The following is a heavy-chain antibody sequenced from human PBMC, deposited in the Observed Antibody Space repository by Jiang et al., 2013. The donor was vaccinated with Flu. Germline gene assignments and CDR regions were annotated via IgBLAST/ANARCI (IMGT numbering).Heavy chain of an antibody. D-gene: IGHD6-13*01. V-gene: IGHV4-34*01. Sequence: LLKPSETLSLTCVVYGASFSGYYWTWIRQPPGKGLEWIGEINHSGSTNYNPSLKSRVTISVDTSKNQFSLNLTSVTAADTAVYYCARGGPRYSSNWYNYWGQGTLVTVSS. CDR2: INHSGST. CDR3: ARGGPRYSSNWYNY. CDR1: GASFSGYY. J-gene: IGHJ4*02.